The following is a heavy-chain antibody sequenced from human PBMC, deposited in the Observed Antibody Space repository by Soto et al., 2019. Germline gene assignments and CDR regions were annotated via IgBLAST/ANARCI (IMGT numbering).Heavy chain of an antibody. V-gene: IGHV4-30-4*08. Sequence: SVTLSLTCTVSGGSINSDYYHWTWIRQSPGKGLEWIGYIHHSGAILYNPSFKSRLAISVDTSKNQFSLHLSSVTDTDTAVYFCAREDDGGDSLDVWGQGTTVTVSS. CDR1: GGSINSDYYH. CDR2: IHHSGAI. CDR3: AREDDGGDSLDV. J-gene: IGHJ6*02. D-gene: IGHD2-21*02.